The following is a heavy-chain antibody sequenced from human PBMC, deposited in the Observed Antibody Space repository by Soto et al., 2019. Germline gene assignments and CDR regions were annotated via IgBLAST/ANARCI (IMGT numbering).Heavy chain of an antibody. V-gene: IGHV3-30*03. CDR1: GFTFSSYG. CDR3: ARTAGYDYVWGSSGLDP. Sequence: QVRLVESGGGVVQPGRSLRLSCAASGFTFSSYGMHWVRQAPGKGLEWVTVISYDGSDKYYGDAVKGRFTISRDDSKKTVDLQMNSLREEDTAVYYCARTAGYDYVWGSSGLDPWGQGTLVTVSS. D-gene: IGHD3-16*01. J-gene: IGHJ5*02. CDR2: ISYDGSDK.